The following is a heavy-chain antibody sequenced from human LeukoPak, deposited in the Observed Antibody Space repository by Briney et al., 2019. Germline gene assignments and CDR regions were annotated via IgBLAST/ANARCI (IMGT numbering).Heavy chain of an antibody. CDR2: ISAYNGNT. V-gene: IGHV1-18*01. D-gene: IGHD3-10*01. Sequence: ASVKVSCKASGYTFTSYGISWVRQAPGQGLEWMGWISAYNGNTNYAQKLQGRVTMTTDTSTSTAYMELSSLRSEDTAVYYCASAMVRGVSWFDPWGQGTLVTVSS. CDR3: ASAMVRGVSWFDP. CDR1: GYTFTSYG. J-gene: IGHJ5*02.